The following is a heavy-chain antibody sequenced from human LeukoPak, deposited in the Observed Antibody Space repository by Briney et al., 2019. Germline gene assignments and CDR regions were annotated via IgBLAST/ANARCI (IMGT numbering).Heavy chain of an antibody. CDR1: GFTFEDFA. Sequence: PGGSLRLSCTVSGFTFEDFAMTWVRQAPGKGLEWVGFIRRRSYGGTTDYAASVKGRFTISIDDSKNIAFLQMNSLKTEDTAIYFCSRDSHGDDVYDYWDQGTLVTVSS. D-gene: IGHD1-1*01. V-gene: IGHV3-49*04. J-gene: IGHJ4*02. CDR2: IRRRSYGGTT. CDR3: SRDSHGDDVYDY.